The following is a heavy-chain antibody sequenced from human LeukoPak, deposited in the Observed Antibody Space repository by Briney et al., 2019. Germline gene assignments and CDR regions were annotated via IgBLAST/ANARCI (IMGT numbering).Heavy chain of an antibody. CDR2: INIDSITV. V-gene: IGHV3-48*04. CDR3: ARDMTGSLDY. Sequence: GGSLRLSCAASGFPLSSYSINWVRQAPGKGLEWVSYINIDSITVNYADSVKGRFTISRDNAKNSLHLQMNSLRAEDTALYHCARDMTGSLDYWGQGTLVTVSS. J-gene: IGHJ4*02. D-gene: IGHD3-9*01. CDR1: GFPLSSYS.